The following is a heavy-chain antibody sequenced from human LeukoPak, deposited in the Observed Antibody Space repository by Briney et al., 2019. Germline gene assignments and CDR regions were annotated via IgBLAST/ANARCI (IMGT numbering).Heavy chain of an antibody. CDR3: ARGYYGDYVVDY. D-gene: IGHD4-17*01. V-gene: IGHV3-48*02. CDR2: ISSSSTTI. J-gene: IGHJ4*02. CDR1: GFTFSSYA. Sequence: GGSLRLSCAASGFTFSSYAMSWVRQAPGKGLEWVSYISSSSTTIYYADSVKGRFTMSRDNAKNSLYLQMNSLRDEDTAVYYCARGYYGDYVVDYWGQGTLVTVSS.